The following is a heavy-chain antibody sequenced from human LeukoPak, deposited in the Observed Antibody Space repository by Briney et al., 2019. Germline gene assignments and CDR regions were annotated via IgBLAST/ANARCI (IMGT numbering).Heavy chain of an antibody. V-gene: IGHV4-59*01. J-gene: IGHJ3*02. CDR1: GGSISSYY. D-gene: IGHD3-22*01. CDR2: IYYSGST. CDR3: ARDLEYYDSIEHAFDI. Sequence: SETLSLTCTVSGGSISSYYWSWIRQPPGKGLEWIGYIYYSGSTNYNPSLKSRVTISVDTSKNQFSLKLSSVTAADTAVYYCARDLEYYDSIEHAFDIWGQGTMVTVSS.